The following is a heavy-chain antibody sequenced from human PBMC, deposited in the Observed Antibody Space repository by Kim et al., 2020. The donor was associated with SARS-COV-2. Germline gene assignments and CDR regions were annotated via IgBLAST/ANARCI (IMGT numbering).Heavy chain of an antibody. V-gene: IGHV4-39*01. CDR3: ARHSVEGIAAADLYYGMDV. Sequence: SRVTISVDTSKNQFSLKLSSVTAADTAVYYCARHSVEGIAAADLYYGMDVWGQGTTVTVSS. D-gene: IGHD6-13*01. J-gene: IGHJ6*02.